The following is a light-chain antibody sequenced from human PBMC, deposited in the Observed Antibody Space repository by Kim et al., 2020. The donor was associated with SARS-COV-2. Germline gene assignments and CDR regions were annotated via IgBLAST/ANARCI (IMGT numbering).Light chain of an antibody. V-gene: IGLV3-19*01. CDR1: SLRSYY. CDR3: SSRDSSGNHRV. Sequence: ALGQPVRITCQGDSLRSYYASWYQQKPGQAAVLVIYGKNNRPSGIPDRFSGSSSGNTASLTITGAQAEDEADYYCSSRDSSGNHRVFGGGTQLTVL. CDR2: GKN. J-gene: IGLJ2*01.